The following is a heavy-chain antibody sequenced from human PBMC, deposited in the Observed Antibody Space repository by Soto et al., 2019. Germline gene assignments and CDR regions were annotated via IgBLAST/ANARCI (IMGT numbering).Heavy chain of an antibody. D-gene: IGHD3-10*02. CDR3: SRVFTGRWFDR. V-gene: IGHV1-69*06. CDR1: GGPFSSYA. CDR2: ITPMFGAP. Sequence: QVQLVQSGAEVKKTGSSVKVSCTASGGPFSSYAITWVRQAPGQGLEWMGVITPMFGAPHYAQNFKGRITMTGYRSTNTAYTELSSLPSGDTAVYFCSRVFTGRWFDRWVQGTLVNVSS. J-gene: IGHJ5*02.